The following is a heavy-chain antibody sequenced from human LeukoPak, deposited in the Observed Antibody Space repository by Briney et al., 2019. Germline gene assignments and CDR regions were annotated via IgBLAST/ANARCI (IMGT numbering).Heavy chain of an antibody. CDR3: ASSRDGYNMGMDYFDY. J-gene: IGHJ4*02. CDR2: IYYSGST. D-gene: IGHD5-24*01. CDR1: GGSISSGSDY. Sequence: SETLSLTCTVSGGSISSGSDYWGWIRQPPGKGLEWFGSIYYSGSTYYNPSLKSRVTIPVDTSKNQFSLKLSSVTAADTAVYYCASSRDGYNMGMDYFDYWGQGTLVTVSS. V-gene: IGHV4-39*07.